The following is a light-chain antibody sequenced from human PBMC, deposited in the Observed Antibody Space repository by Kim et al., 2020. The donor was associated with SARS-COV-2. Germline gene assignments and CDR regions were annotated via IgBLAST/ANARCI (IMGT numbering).Light chain of an antibody. V-gene: IGLV3-19*01. J-gene: IGLJ3*02. CDR2: GKN. CDR1: SLRSYY. Sequence: ALGQTVRITCQGDSLRSYYASWYQQKPGQAPVLVFYGKNNRPAGTPDRFSGSYSGNTASLTITAAQAEDEADYYCNSRESSANHWMFGGGTKLTVL. CDR3: NSRESSANHWM.